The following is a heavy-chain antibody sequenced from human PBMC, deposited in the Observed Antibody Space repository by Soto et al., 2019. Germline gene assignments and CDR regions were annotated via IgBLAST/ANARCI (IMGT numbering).Heavy chain of an antibody. D-gene: IGHD3-10*01. CDR3: GRVLLWFVELLYFDL. CDR1: GGSFSGYY. J-gene: IGHJ2*01. V-gene: IGHV4-34*01. CDR2: INHSGST. Sequence: QVQLQQWGAGLLKPSETLSLTCAVYGGSFSGYYWRWIRQPPGKGLEWIGEINHSGSTNYNPSLKCGGTRPVDTSKRKFSLKLISVAAADTGVYYGGRVLLWFVELLYFDLLGRGTLVTVSS.